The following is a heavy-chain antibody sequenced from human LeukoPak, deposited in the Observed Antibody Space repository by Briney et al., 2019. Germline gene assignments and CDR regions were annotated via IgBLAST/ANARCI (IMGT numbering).Heavy chain of an antibody. D-gene: IGHD6-19*01. CDR3: ARTPRIAVATVAFDI. J-gene: IGHJ3*02. CDR1: GYTFTGYD. CDR2: MNPNSGNT. V-gene: IGHV1-8*01. Sequence: GASVKVSCKASGYTFTGYDINWVRQATGQGLEWMGWMNPNSGNTGYAQKFQGRVTMTRNTSISTAYMELSSLRSEDTAVYYCARTPRIAVATVAFDIWGQGTMVTVSS.